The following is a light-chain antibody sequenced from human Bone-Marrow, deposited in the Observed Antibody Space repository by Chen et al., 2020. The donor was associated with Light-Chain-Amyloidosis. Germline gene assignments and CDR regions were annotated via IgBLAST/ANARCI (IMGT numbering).Light chain of an antibody. V-gene: IGLV2-14*01. Sequence: QSALTQPASVYGSPGQSITISCTGTSSDVGGYNYVPWYQQHPGKAPKLMIYDVSNRPSGVSNRFSGSKSGNTASLTISGLQAEDEADYYCSSYTSSSTLGVVFGGGTKLTVL. CDR2: DVS. CDR1: SSDVGGYNY. CDR3: SSYTSSSTLGVV. J-gene: IGLJ2*01.